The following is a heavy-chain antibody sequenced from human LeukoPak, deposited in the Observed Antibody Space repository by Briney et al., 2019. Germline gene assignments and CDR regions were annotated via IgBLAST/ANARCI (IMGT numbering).Heavy chain of an antibody. Sequence: SGPTLVNPTQTLTLTCTFSGFSLSTSGVCVSWIRQPPRKALESLARIDWDDHKYYSTSLKTRLTISKDTSKNQVVLTMTNMDPVDTATYYCARSGIVGATTRLYYFDSWGQGTLVTVSS. D-gene: IGHD1-26*01. V-gene: IGHV2-70*11. J-gene: IGHJ4*02. CDR1: GFSLSTSGVC. CDR3: ARSGIVGATTRLYYFDS. CDR2: IDWDDHK.